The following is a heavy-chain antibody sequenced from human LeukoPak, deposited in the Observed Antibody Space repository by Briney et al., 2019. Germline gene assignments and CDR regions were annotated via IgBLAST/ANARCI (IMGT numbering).Heavy chain of an antibody. CDR1: GFTFSSYG. D-gene: IGHD7-27*01. J-gene: IGHJ4*02. CDR3: AKGTGYDY. CDR2: ISYDGSNE. V-gene: IGHV3-30*18. Sequence: GRSLRPSCAASGFTFSSYGMHWVRQAPGKGLEWVAVISYDGSNEYYADSVKGRFTISRDNSKNTLYLQMNSLRAEDTAVYYCAKGTGYDYWGQGTLVTVSS.